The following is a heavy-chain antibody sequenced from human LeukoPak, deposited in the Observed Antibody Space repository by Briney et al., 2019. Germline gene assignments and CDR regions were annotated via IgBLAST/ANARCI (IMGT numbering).Heavy chain of an antibody. V-gene: IGHV1-46*01. CDR3: ARTVMTTRWFGP. CDR2: INPSGGST. CDR1: GGTFSSYA. J-gene: IGHJ5*02. D-gene: IGHD4-17*01. Sequence: ASVKVSCKASGGTFSSYAISWVRQAPGQGLEWMGIINPSGGSTSYAQKFQGRVTMTRDTSTSTVYMELSSLRSEDTAVYYCARTVMTTRWFGPWGQGTLVTVSS.